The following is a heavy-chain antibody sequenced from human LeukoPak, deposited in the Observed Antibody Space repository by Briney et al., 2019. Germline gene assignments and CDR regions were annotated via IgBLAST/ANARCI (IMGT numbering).Heavy chain of an antibody. V-gene: IGHV3-43*02. D-gene: IGHD5-12*01. CDR1: GFTFDDYA. CDR2: ISGDGGFT. J-gene: IGHJ5*02. CDR3: AKDRGYEVVFDP. Sequence: GGSLRLSCAASGFTFDDYAMHWVRQAPGKGLEWVSLISGDGGFTYYADSVKGRFTTSRDNSKNSLFLQVNSLRTEDTALYYCAKDRGYEVVFDPWGQGTLVAVSS.